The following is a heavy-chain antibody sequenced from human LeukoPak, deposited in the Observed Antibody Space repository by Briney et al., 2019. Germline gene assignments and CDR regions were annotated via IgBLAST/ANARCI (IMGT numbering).Heavy chain of an antibody. V-gene: IGHV4-39*01. CDR1: GGSISSSSYY. D-gene: IGHD4-17*01. J-gene: IGHJ6*03. Sequence: SETLPLTCTVSGGSISSSSYYWGWIRQPPGKGLEWIGSIYYSGSTYYNPSLKSRITISVDTSKNQFSLKLSSVTAADTAVYYCARQYGDYYYPIYYYCYMDVWGKGTTVTISS. CDR2: IYYSGST. CDR3: ARQYGDYYYPIYYYCYMDV.